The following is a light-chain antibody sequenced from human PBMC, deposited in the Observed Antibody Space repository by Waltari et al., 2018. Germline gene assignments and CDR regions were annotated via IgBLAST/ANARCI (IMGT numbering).Light chain of an antibody. J-gene: IGLJ1*01. V-gene: IGLV1-47*01. Sequence: QSVLTQPPSASGTPGQRGTISCSGSPSTIGSNYVYWYQQLPGTAPKLLIYKDSQRPSGVPDRFSGSKSGTSASLAISGLRSEDEADYYCAAWDDSLSGPIFATGTKVTV. CDR2: KDS. CDR3: AAWDDSLSGPI. CDR1: PSTIGSNY.